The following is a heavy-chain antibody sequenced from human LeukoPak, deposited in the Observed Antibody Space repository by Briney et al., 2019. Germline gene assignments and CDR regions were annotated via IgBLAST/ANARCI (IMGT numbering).Heavy chain of an antibody. V-gene: IGHV4-34*01. Sequence: SETLSLTCVVFGGSFSGHYWSWIRQPPGKGLEWIGEINYSETTNYNPSLKSRVTISADTSKNQFSLKLSSVNAADTAMYYCVRSSSTWYGYYFDLWGQGNLVTVSS. CDR3: VRSSSTWYGYYFDL. J-gene: IGHJ4*02. CDR2: INYSETT. D-gene: IGHD6-13*01. CDR1: GGSFSGHY.